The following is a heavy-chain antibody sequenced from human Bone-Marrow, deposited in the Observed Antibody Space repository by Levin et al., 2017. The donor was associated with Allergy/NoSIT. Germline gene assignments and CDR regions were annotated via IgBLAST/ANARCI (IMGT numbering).Heavy chain of an antibody. CDR1: GFTFSDYW. D-gene: IGHD5-12*01. CDR3: ARDLSLGGFIDY. V-gene: IGHV3-7*04. J-gene: IGHJ4*02. Sequence: SCAASGFTFSDYWMTWVRQAPGKGLEWLGNIRQDGSEKHYVDSVEGRFSISRDNAKNSLYLQMNSLRADDTAVYFCARDLSLGGFIDYWGQGILVTVSS. CDR2: IRQDGSEK.